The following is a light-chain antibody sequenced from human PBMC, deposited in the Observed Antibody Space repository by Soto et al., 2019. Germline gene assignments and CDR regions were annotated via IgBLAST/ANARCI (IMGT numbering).Light chain of an antibody. V-gene: IGLV1-40*01. J-gene: IGLJ1*01. Sequence: QSVLTQPPSVSGAPGQRVTISCTGSSSNIGAGYDVHWYQQRPGTAPKLLIFGNINRPSGVPDRFSGSKSGTSASLAITGLQAEDEGDYYCQSYDSPLSARYVFGTGTKGPVL. CDR3: QSYDSPLSARYV. CDR2: GNI. CDR1: SSNIGAGYD.